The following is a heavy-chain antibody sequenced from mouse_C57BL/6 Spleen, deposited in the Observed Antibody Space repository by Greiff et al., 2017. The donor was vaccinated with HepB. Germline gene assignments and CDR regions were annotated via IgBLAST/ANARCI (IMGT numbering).Heavy chain of an antibody. CDR3: ARARGDGYYRGYAMDY. J-gene: IGHJ4*01. CDR2: ISDGGSYT. CDR1: GFTFSSYA. V-gene: IGHV5-4*03. Sequence: DVKLVESGGGLVKPGGSLKLSCAASGFTFSSYAMSWVRQTPEKRLEWVATISDGGSYTYYPDNVKGRFTISRDNAKNNLYLQMSHLKSEDTAMYYCARARGDGYYRGYAMDYWGQGTSVTVSS. D-gene: IGHD2-3*01.